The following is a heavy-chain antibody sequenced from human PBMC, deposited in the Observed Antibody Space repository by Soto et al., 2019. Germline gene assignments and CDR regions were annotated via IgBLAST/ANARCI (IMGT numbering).Heavy chain of an antibody. J-gene: IGHJ4*02. CDR2: IFYSGST. D-gene: IGHD3-22*01. CDR3: ARANYFESSGPFDY. CDR1: GGSISNYY. V-gene: IGHV4-59*12. Sequence: PSETLSLTCTVSGGSISNYYWYWIRQPPETGLDRIGHIFYSGSTYYNPSLESRVSLSVDTSRKQFSLKVSSVTAADTAVYYCARANYFESSGPFDYWGPGTLVTVSS.